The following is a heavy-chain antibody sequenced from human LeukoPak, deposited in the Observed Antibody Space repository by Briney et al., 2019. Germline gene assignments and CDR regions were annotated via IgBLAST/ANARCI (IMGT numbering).Heavy chain of an antibody. CDR1: GFTFNYW. D-gene: IGHD3-9*01. Sequence: GGSLRLSCAASGFTFNYWFSWVRQAPGKGLEWVANMNQDGSHKYSVDSVKGRFTISRDNAKSSLFLQMDSLRAEDTAVYFCARDGHGDGFLTGYSYFGMDVWGQGTTVTVSS. V-gene: IGHV3-7*01. CDR2: MNQDGSHK. CDR3: ARDGHGDGFLTGYSYFGMDV. J-gene: IGHJ6*02.